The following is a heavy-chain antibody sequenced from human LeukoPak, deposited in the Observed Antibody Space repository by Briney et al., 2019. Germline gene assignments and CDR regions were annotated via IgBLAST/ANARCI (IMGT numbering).Heavy chain of an antibody. J-gene: IGHJ6*03. CDR3: ARGTIAADDFYYMDV. V-gene: IGHV4-61*02. CDR2: MYTSGST. CDR1: GGSINIGTYD. Sequence: SQTLSLTCTVSGGSINIGTYDWSWIRQPPGKGLEGIGRMYTSGSTNYNPSLKSRVIISLDTSKNQFSLRLSSVTAADTAVYYCARGTIAADDFYYMDVWGKGTTVTISS. D-gene: IGHD6-13*01.